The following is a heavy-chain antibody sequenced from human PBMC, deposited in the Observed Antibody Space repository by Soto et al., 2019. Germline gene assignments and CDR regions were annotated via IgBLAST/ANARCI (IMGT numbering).Heavy chain of an antibody. Sequence: PGESLKISCKGSGYSFTSYWISWVRQMPGKGLEWMGRIDPSDSYTNYSPSFQGHVTISADKSISTAYLQWSSLKASDTAMYYCATLGDRVVVAASVLSRPWFEPWGQGTLVTVSS. J-gene: IGHJ5*02. D-gene: IGHD2-15*01. CDR2: IDPSDSYT. V-gene: IGHV5-10-1*01. CDR1: GYSFTSYW. CDR3: ATLGDRVVVAASVLSRPWFEP.